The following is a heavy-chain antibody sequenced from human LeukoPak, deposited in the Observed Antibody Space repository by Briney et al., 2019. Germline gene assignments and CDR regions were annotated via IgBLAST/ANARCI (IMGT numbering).Heavy chain of an antibody. CDR1: GFTFSSYW. Sequence: GGSLRLSCAASGFTFSSYWMSWVRQAPGKGLEWVAVISYDGSNINYAESVKGRFTISRDNSKNTLYLQMNSLRAEDTAVYYCAKDQYFVTGYYSHMDVWGKGTTVTISS. CDR3: AKDQYFVTGYYSHMDV. D-gene: IGHD2-21*02. J-gene: IGHJ6*03. V-gene: IGHV3-30*18. CDR2: ISYDGSNI.